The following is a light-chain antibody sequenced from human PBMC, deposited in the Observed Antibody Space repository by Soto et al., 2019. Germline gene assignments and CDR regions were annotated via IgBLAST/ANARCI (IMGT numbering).Light chain of an antibody. CDR3: SSYTSSRDYV. CDR1: SSGVGGYNY. V-gene: IGLV2-14*01. CDR2: EVS. Sequence: QSVLTQPASVSGSPGQSITISCTGTSSGVGGYNYVSWYQQQSGKAPKLMIHEVSNRPSGVSNRFSGSKSGNTASLTISGLQAEDEADYYCSSYTSSRDYVFGIGTKVTVL. J-gene: IGLJ1*01.